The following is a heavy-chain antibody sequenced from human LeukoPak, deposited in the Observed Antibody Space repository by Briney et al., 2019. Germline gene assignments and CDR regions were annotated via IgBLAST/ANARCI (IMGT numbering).Heavy chain of an antibody. CDR2: IIPIFGTA. CDR1: GGTFSSYA. J-gene: IGHJ3*02. CDR3: ARPYDFWSGSYDAFDI. D-gene: IGHD3-3*01. Sequence: SVKVSCKASGGTFSSYAISWVRQAPGQGLEWMGGIIPIFGTANYAQKFQGRVTITTDESTSTAYMELSSLRSEDTAVYYCARPYDFWSGSYDAFDIWGQGTMVTVSS. V-gene: IGHV1-69*05.